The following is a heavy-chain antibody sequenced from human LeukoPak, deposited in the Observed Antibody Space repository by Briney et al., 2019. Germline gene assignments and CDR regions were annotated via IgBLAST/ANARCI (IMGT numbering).Heavy chain of an antibody. CDR3: ARDPSRGLYGMDV. D-gene: IGHD5-12*01. V-gene: IGHV1-46*01. CDR1: GYTFTSYY. Sequence: ASVKVSCKASGYTFTSYYMHWVRQAPGQGLEWMGIINPSGGSTSYAQKFQGRVTMTRDTSTSTVYMELGSLRSEDTAVYYCARDPSRGLYGMDVWGQGTTVTVSS. J-gene: IGHJ6*02. CDR2: INPSGGST.